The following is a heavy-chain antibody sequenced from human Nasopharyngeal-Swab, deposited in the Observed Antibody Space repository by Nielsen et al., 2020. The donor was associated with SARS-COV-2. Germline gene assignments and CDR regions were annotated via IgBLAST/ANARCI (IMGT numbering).Heavy chain of an antibody. D-gene: IGHD6-13*01. CDR2: ISWNSGSI. CDR1: GFTFDDYA. J-gene: IGHJ4*02. Sequence: SLKISWAASGFTFDDYAMHWVRQAPGKGLEWVSGISWNSGSIGYADSVKGRFTISRDNAKNSLYLQMNSLRAEDTALYYCAKDIWPGAIAAAGTPFDYWGQGTLVTVSS. CDR3: AKDIWPGAIAAAGTPFDY. V-gene: IGHV3-9*01.